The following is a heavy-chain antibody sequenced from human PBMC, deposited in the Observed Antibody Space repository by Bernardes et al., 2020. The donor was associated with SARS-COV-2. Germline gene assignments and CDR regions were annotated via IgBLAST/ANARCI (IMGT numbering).Heavy chain of an antibody. CDR3: AKGRRTDCYSALDY. V-gene: IGHV3-23*05. J-gene: IGHJ4*02. Sequence: GWSLRLSCGASGFTFSSYAMTWVRQAPGKGLEWVSCIDSSSTSTYYADSVKGRFTISRDNSKNTLYLQMNSLRAEDTAIYYCAKGRRTDCYSALDYWGQGTLVTVSS. CDR1: GFTFSSYA. CDR2: IDSSSTST. D-gene: IGHD2-15*01.